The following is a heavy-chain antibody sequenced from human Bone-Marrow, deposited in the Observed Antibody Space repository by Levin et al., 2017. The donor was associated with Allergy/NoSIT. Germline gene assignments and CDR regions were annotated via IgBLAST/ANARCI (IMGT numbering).Heavy chain of an antibody. J-gene: IGHJ2*01. CDR1: GDSLTTGIYY. Sequence: SQTLSLTCDVSGDSLTTGIYYWTWIRQHPGKGLEWIGYIYHSGRTYSNPSLQSRVAIYVDISKNQFSRSLNFVTAADTAVYFCARGQTTVTNTDFFDLWGRGTLVTVSS. D-gene: IGHD4-17*01. CDR3: ARGQTTVTNTDFFDL. CDR2: IYHSGRT. V-gene: IGHV4-31*11.